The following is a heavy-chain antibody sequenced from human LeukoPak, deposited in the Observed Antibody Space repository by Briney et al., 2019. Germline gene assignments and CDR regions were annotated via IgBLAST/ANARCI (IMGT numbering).Heavy chain of an antibody. CDR3: ASGRITMIVSLDY. CDR2: ISGSAGGGST. V-gene: IGHV3-23*01. D-gene: IGHD3-22*01. CDR1: GITFSAYA. J-gene: IGHJ4*02. Sequence: GGSLRISCAASGITFSAYAMTWVRQAPGKGLEWVSAISGSAGGGSTYYADSVKGRFTISRDNSKNTLYLQMNSLRAEDTAVYYCASGRITMIVSLDYWGQGTLVTVSS.